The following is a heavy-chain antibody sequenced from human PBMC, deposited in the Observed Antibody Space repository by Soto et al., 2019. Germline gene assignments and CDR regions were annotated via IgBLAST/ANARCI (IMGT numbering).Heavy chain of an antibody. CDR3: ARVGYSSSFDLDY. V-gene: IGHV1-2*02. CDR2: INPNSGGT. D-gene: IGHD6-6*01. Sequence: APVKVSCKASGYTFTGYYMHWVRQAPGQGLEWMGWINPNSGGTNYAQKFQGRVTMTRDTSISTAYMELSRLRSDDTAVYYCARVGYSSSFDLDYWGQGTLVTVSS. CDR1: GYTFTGYY. J-gene: IGHJ4*02.